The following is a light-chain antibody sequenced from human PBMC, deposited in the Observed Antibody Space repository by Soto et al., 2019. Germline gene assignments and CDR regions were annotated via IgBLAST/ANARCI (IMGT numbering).Light chain of an antibody. V-gene: IGKV1-39*01. CDR2: AAS. CDR1: QSISSY. Sequence: DIQMTQSPSSLSASVGDRVTITCRASQSISSYLNWYQQKPGKAPKLLIYAASSLQSGVPSRFSGSGSGTDFTLTISSLKPEDFATDYCQQSYITPLTFGVGTKVEIK. CDR3: QQSYITPLT. J-gene: IGKJ4*01.